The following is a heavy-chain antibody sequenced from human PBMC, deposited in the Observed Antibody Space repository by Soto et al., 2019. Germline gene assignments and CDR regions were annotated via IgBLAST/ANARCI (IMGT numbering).Heavy chain of an antibody. J-gene: IGHJ3*02. D-gene: IGHD5-18*01. CDR3: AKDFGYNYGYDAFDI. CDR2: ISGSGSTT. CDR1: GGTCVGYG. V-gene: IGHV3-23*01. Sequence: GGPLRLSSAAAGGTCVGYGMSCVRQKQGKGLEWVSGISGSGSTTYYKDSVKGRFTISRDNSKNTLYLQMNSLRAEDTAVYYCAKDFGYNYGYDAFDIWGQGTMVTVSS.